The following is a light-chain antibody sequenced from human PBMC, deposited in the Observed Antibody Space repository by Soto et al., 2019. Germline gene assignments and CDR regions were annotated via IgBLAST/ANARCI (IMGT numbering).Light chain of an antibody. J-gene: IGKJ2*01. CDR3: QHYGSSPYT. CDR1: QSVDSSY. CDR2: GAS. Sequence: EIVLTQSPGTLSLSPGERATLSCRARQSVDSSYVAWYQQKPGLAPRLLIYGASTRAPGIPYRFSGSGSGTDFTLTISRLEPEDFVLYYCQHYGSSPYTFGRGSKLEIK. V-gene: IGKV3-20*01.